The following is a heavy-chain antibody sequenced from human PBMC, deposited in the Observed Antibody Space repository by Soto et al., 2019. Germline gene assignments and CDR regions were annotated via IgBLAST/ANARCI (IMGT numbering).Heavy chain of an antibody. CDR2: IGGSGGNR. Sequence: EVQLLESGGGLVQPGGSLRLSCAASGFTFNADAMTWVRQAPGKGLEWVSAIGGSGGNRYYAASVKGRFTISRDNSKDTLELQMNRLRVEDTAVYYCARVASDYINSVDHWGQGILVTVSS. J-gene: IGHJ4*02. CDR1: GFTFNADA. V-gene: IGHV3-23*01. D-gene: IGHD4-4*01. CDR3: ARVASDYINSVDH.